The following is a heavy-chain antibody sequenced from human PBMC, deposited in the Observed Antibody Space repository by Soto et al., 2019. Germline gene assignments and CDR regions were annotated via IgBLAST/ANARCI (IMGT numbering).Heavy chain of an antibody. CDR3: ARGRGTVTTVTTHLDY. CDR2: IYYSGST. Sequence: QVQLQESGPGLVKPSQTLSLTCTVSGGSISSDGYYWSWIRQHPGKGLEWIGYIYYSGSTYYNPSLKSRVTISVDTSKNQFSLKLSSVTAADTAVYYCARGRGTVTTVTTHLDYWGQGTLVTVSS. J-gene: IGHJ4*02. CDR1: GGSISSDGYY. D-gene: IGHD4-17*01. V-gene: IGHV4-31*03.